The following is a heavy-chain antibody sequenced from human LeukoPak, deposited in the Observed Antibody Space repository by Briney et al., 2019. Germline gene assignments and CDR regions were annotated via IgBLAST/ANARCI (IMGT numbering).Heavy chain of an antibody. V-gene: IGHV4-30-2*01. CDR3: ARLEGAVRYYDFWSGYWVFDY. J-gene: IGHJ4*02. Sequence: SETLSLTCTVSGGSISSGGYYWSWIRQPPGKGLEWIGYIYHSGSTYYNPSLKSRVTISVDTSKNQFSLKLSSVTAADTAVYYCARLEGAVRYYDFWSGYWVFDYWGQGTLVTVSS. CDR1: GGSISSGGYY. D-gene: IGHD3-3*01. CDR2: IYHSGST.